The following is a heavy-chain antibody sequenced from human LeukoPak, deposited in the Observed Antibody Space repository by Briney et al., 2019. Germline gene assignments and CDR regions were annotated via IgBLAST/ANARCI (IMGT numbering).Heavy chain of an antibody. D-gene: IGHD1-26*01. CDR3: AKLVVGATTQFDY. J-gene: IGHJ4*02. V-gene: IGHV3-30*18. CDR1: GFTFSRHG. CDR2: ISYDGSNK. Sequence: PGRSLRLSCAASGFTFSRHGMNWVRQAPGKGLEWVAVISYDGSNKYYADSVKGRFTISRDNSNNTLYLQMNSLRAADTAVYYCAKLVVGATTQFDYWGQGTLVTVSS.